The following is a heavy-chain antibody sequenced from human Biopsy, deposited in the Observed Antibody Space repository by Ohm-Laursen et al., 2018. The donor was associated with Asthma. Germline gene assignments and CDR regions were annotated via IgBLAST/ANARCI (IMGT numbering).Heavy chain of an antibody. D-gene: IGHD1-1*01. CDR1: GFSFSNFA. CDR3: VRDGTDDAFDI. CDR2: ISKDASTQ. J-gene: IGHJ3*02. V-gene: IGHV3-30*01. Sequence: SLRLSCAASGFSFSNFAIHWVRQAPGKGLEWVGVISKDASTQDYADSVKGRFTMARDNSKNTLDLQMNSLREEDTAVYNCVRDGTDDAFDIWGQGTVVSVSS.